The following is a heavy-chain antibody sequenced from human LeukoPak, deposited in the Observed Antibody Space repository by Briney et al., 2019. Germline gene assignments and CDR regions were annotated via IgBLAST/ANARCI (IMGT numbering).Heavy chain of an antibody. D-gene: IGHD5-24*01. CDR2: ISAYNGNT. Sequence: SVKVSCKASGYTFTSYGFSWVRQAPGQGLEWMGWISAYNGNTNYAQKLQDRVTMTTDTFTSTAYMELRSLRSDDTAVYYCARDGDMATHECWYFDLWGRGTLVTVSS. V-gene: IGHV1-18*01. CDR1: GYTFTSYG. CDR3: ARDGDMATHECWYFDL. J-gene: IGHJ2*01.